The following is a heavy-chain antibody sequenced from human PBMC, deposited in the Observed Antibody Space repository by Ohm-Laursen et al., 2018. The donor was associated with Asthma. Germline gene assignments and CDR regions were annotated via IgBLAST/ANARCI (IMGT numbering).Heavy chain of an antibody. J-gene: IGHJ4*02. D-gene: IGHD3-10*01. CDR1: GFTFSGSW. Sequence: SLRLSCAAPGFTFSGSWMIWVRQAPGKGLQWLAFIKPDGSQTYYADSMEGRFSISRDNSKNSLYLQMSSLRAEDTAVYYCARDNDYGSGSYYDYWGQGTLVTVSS. CDR3: ARDNDYGSGSYYDY. CDR2: IKPDGSQT. V-gene: IGHV3-7*01.